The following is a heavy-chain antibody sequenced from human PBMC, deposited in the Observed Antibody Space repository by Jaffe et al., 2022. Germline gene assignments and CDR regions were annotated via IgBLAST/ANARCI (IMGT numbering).Heavy chain of an antibody. CDR1: GFTFSSYD. J-gene: IGHJ6*03. CDR3: ARSGYYDFWSGYSVPYYYMDV. CDR2: IGTAGDT. V-gene: IGHV3-13*01. Sequence: EVQLVESGGGLVQPGGSLRLSCAASGFTFSSYDMHWVRQATGKGLEWVSAIGTAGDTYYPGSVKGRFTISRENAKNSLYLQMNSLRAGDTAVYYCARSGYYDFWSGYSVPYYYMDVWGKGTTVTVSS. D-gene: IGHD3-3*01.